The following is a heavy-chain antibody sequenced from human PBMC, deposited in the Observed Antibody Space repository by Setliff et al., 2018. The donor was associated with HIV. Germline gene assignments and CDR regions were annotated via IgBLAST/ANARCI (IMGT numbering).Heavy chain of an antibody. Sequence: VASVKVSCKASGDTFSGHYMHWVRQAPGQGLEWLGWINPNSGGTKYAQKFQGRLTMTRDTSITTVYMELSRLRSDDTAVYYCATDGSVVVVAGSGFDPWGQGTLVTV. CDR2: INPNSGGT. D-gene: IGHD2-15*01. CDR3: ATDGSVVVVAGSGFDP. V-gene: IGHV1-2*02. CDR1: GDTFSGHY. J-gene: IGHJ5*02.